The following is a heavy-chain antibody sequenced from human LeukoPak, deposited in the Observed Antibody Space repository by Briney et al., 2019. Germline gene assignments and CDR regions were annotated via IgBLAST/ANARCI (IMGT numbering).Heavy chain of an antibody. CDR2: IYHSGST. Sequence: SETLSLTCTVSGYSISSGYYWGWIRQPPGKGLEWIGSIYHSGSTYYNPSLKSRVTISVDTSKNQFSLKLSSVTAADTAVYYCARRRSVAVDAFDIWGQGTMVTVSS. V-gene: IGHV4-38-2*02. CDR1: GYSISSGYY. CDR3: ARRRSVAVDAFDI. D-gene: IGHD6-19*01. J-gene: IGHJ3*02.